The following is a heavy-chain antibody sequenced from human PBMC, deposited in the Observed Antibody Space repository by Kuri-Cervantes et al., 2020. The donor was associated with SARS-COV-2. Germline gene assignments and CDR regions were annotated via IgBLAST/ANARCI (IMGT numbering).Heavy chain of an antibody. V-gene: IGHV6-1*01. Sequence: SCAISGDSVSSNTAAWNWIRQSPSRGLEWLGRTYYRSKWYNDYAVSVKSRITINPDTSKNQFSLHLNSVTPEDTAVYYCASVHPGPEFYYGMDVWGQGTTVTVSS. J-gene: IGHJ6*02. D-gene: IGHD3-10*01. CDR3: ASVHPGPEFYYGMDV. CDR2: TYYRSKWYN. CDR1: GDSVSSNTAA.